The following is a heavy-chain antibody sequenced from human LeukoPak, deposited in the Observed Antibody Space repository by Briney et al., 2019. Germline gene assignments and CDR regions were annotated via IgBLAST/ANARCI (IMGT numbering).Heavy chain of an antibody. CDR3: ARAQGYSSGWYAPKLFGEYFQH. J-gene: IGHJ1*01. D-gene: IGHD6-19*01. CDR1: GYTFTAYY. CDR2: INPNTGGT. V-gene: IGHV1-2*02. Sequence: ASVKVSCKASGYTFTAYYMYWVRQAPGQGLEWMGWINPNTGGTNSAQKFQGRVTMTTDTSTSTAYMELRSLRSDDTAVYYCARAQGYSSGWYAPKLFGEYFQHWGQGTLVTVSS.